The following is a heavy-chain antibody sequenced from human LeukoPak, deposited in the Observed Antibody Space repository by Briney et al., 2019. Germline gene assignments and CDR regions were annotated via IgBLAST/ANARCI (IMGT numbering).Heavy chain of an antibody. CDR2: IYHSGST. CDR1: GGSISSGGYS. D-gene: IGHD3-10*01. V-gene: IGHV4-30-2*01. CDR3: ARDLYYGSGGYYYYYGMDV. J-gene: IGHJ6*04. Sequence: SETLSLTCAVSGGSISSGGYSWSWIRQPPGKGLEWIGYIYHSGSTYYNPSLKSRVTISVDRSKNQLSLELSSVTAADTAVYYCARDLYYGSGGYYYYYGMDVWGKGTMVTVSS.